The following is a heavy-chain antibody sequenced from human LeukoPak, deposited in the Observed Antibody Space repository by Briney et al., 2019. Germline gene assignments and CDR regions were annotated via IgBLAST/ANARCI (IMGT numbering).Heavy chain of an antibody. D-gene: IGHD4-17*01. CDR2: IRHDGSQK. CDR3: AKFSYGDYVT. J-gene: IGHJ5*02. CDR1: GFIFSKNA. Sequence: GGSLRLSCAASGFIFSKNAMHWVRQAPGKGLECVAFIRHDGSQKFYADSMKGRFTISRDNSKNTLSLRMNSLRVDDTAVYYCAKFSYGDYVTWGQGTLVTVSA. V-gene: IGHV3-30*02.